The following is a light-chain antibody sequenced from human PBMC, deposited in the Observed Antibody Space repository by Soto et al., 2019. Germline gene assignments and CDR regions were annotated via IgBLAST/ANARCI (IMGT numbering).Light chain of an antibody. Sequence: QSALTQPASVSGSPGQSITISCTGTSSDVGGYNYVSWYQQHPGKAPKLMIYDVSNRPSGVSNRFSGSKSGNTASLTISGLQAEDGADYYCSPYTSRSTPYVFGTWTKVTVL. CDR1: SSDVGGYNY. CDR2: DVS. CDR3: SPYTSRSTPYV. V-gene: IGLV2-14*01. J-gene: IGLJ1*01.